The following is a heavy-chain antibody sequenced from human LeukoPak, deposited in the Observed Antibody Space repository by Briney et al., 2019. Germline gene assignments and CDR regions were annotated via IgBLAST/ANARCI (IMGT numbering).Heavy chain of an antibody. CDR1: GFIFSNYW. CDR2: IKQDGSDR. J-gene: IGHJ4*02. D-gene: IGHD2-15*01. V-gene: IGHV3-7*01. CDR3: ARDVGGSLDY. Sequence: PGGSLRLSCAASGFIFSNYWMAWVRQAPGKGLQWVANIKQDGSDRNYVDSVKGRFTISRDNAKNSLYLQMSSLRTEDTAVYYCARDVGGSLDYWGQGTLVAVSS.